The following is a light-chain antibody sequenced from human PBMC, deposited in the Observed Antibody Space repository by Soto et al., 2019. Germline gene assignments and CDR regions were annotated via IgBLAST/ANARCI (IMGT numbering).Light chain of an antibody. Sequence: VLTQPPSVAGAPGQRITISCTGTSTNIWAGYDVHWYQQFPGTAPKLVIYGNNNRPSGVPDRYSGSKSGASASLVSTGIRGEDEADYYCQSHDTSLSGSRIFGGGTKLTVL. CDR3: QSHDTSLSGSRI. V-gene: IGLV1-40*01. CDR2: GNN. CDR1: STNIWAGYD. J-gene: IGLJ2*01.